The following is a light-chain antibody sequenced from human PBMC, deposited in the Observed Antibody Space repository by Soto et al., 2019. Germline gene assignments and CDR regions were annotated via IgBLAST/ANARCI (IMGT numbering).Light chain of an antibody. CDR1: QSVSSN. CDR3: QQYDGSPRT. V-gene: IGKV3-20*01. CDR2: DAS. J-gene: IGKJ1*01. Sequence: EIASAQSSATLSFSPGERATLSRKASQSVSSNLAWYQKKPGQAPRLLIYDASSRAAGIPDRFSGSGSGTDFTLTITRLETEDFAVYQCQQYDGSPRTFGQGTKVDIK.